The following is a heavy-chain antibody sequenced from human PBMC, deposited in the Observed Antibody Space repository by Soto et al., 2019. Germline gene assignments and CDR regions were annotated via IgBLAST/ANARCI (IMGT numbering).Heavy chain of an antibody. CDR3: ARSSVAGRYYYYYGMDV. J-gene: IGHJ6*02. D-gene: IGHD6-19*01. V-gene: IGHV5-51*01. CDR1: GYSFTSYW. Sequence: PGESLKISCKGSGYSFTSYWIGWVRQMPGKGLEWVGIIYPGDSDTRYSPSFQGQVTISADKSISTAYLQWSSLKASDTAMYYCARSSVAGRYYYYYGMDVWGQGTTVTVSS. CDR2: IYPGDSDT.